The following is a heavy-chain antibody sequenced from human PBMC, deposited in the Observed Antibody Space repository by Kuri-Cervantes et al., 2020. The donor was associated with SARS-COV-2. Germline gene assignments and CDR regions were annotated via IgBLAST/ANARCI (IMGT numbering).Heavy chain of an antibody. CDR2: SSTYNDYT. D-gene: IGHD1-26*01. Sequence: ASVKVSCKASGYTFNTYGISWVRQAPGQGLEWMGWSSTYNDYTNYEQKSQGRVTMTTDTSTSTAYMELRSLRSDDTAVYYCARVGATYFYGMNVWGQGTTVTVSS. CDR1: GYTFNTYG. CDR3: ARVGATYFYGMNV. V-gene: IGHV1-18*01. J-gene: IGHJ6*02.